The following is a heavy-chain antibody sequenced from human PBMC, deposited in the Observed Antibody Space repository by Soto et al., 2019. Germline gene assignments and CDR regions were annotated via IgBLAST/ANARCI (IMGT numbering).Heavy chain of an antibody. J-gene: IGHJ5*02. CDR1: GGSISSDKW. CDR3: AAIPLTSGVVSGRFDP. V-gene: IGHV4-4*02. CDR2: ISHRGST. Sequence: QVHLQESGPGLVKPSGTLALTCAVSGGSISSDKWWTWVRQPPGKGLEWIGEISHRGSTNYSPSFKRLLCISVDTTKAQFSLRLTSVTAADTAVYYCAAIPLTSGVVSGRFDPWGQGIMVTVSS. D-gene: IGHD3-3*01.